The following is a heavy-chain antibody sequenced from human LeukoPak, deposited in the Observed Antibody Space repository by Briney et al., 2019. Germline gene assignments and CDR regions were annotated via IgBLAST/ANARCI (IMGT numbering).Heavy chain of an antibody. D-gene: IGHD3-10*01. V-gene: IGHV3-20*04. CDR2: INWNGGST. CDR1: GFTFDDYG. J-gene: IGHJ4*02. Sequence: GGPLRLSCAASGFTFDDYGMSWVRQAPGKGLEWVSGINWNGGSTGYADSVKGRFTISRDNAKNSLYLQMNSLRAEDTALYYCARDLKYYGSGGDQGYFDYWGQGTLVTVSS. CDR3: ARDLKYYGSGGDQGYFDY.